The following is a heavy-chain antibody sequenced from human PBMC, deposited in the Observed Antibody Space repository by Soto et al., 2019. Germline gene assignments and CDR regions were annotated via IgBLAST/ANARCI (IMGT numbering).Heavy chain of an antibody. CDR3: ARYPKSSGWYYFDY. CDR2: INHSGST. CDR1: GGSFSGYY. Sequence: SETLSLTCAVYGGSFSGYYWSWIRQPPGKGLEWIGEINHSGSTNYNPSLKSRVTISVDTSKNQFSLKLSSVTAADTAVYYCARYPKSSGWYYFDYWGQGTLVTVSS. D-gene: IGHD6-19*01. V-gene: IGHV4-34*01. J-gene: IGHJ4*02.